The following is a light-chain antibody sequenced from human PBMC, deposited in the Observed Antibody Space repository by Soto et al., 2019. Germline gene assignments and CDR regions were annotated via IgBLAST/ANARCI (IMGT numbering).Light chain of an antibody. CDR1: QSFRGL. V-gene: IGKV3-11*01. Sequence: EVVLTQSPVTLSLSPGERATLSCRASQSFRGLLAWYQQKPGQAPRLLIYDAYNRATGIPPRFSGSGSGTDFTLTISSLEPEDSAVYYCQQRHMWPITCGQGIRLEIK. CDR2: DAY. CDR3: QQRHMWPIT. J-gene: IGKJ5*01.